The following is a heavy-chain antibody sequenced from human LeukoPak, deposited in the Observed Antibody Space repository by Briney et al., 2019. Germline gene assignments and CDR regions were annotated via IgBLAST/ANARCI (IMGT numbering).Heavy chain of an antibody. Sequence: GGSLRLSCAASGFTFSTYGMHWVRQAPGKGLEWVAVISYDGSNKYYADSVKGRFTISRDNSKNTLYLQMNSLRAEDTAVYYCAKAPYSTGWNGFQHWGQGTLVTVSS. D-gene: IGHD6-19*01. CDR1: GFTFSTYG. CDR3: AKAPYSTGWNGFQH. CDR2: ISYDGSNK. J-gene: IGHJ1*01. V-gene: IGHV3-30*18.